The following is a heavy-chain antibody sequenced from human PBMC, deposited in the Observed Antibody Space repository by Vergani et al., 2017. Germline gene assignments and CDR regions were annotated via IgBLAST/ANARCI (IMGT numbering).Heavy chain of an antibody. CDR3: AKARDPNCKGGNCYSYYYGLDL. CDR1: GFTFSRYA. D-gene: IGHD2-15*01. V-gene: IGHV3-23*01. J-gene: IGHJ6*02. CDR2: ISGSGGNT. Sequence: EVQLLESGGGLVQPGGSLRLSCGASGFTFSRYAMTWVRQAPGKGLEWGSAISGSGGNTFYTDSVKGRFTISRDNSKDTLYLQMNSLRVEDTAIYYCAKARDPNCKGGNCYSYYYGLDLWGQGTTVTVSS.